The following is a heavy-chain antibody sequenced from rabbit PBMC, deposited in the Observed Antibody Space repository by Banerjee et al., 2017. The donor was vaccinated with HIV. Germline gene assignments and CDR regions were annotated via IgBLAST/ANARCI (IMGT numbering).Heavy chain of an antibody. CDR2: FYTGDGNT. J-gene: IGHJ4*01. D-gene: IGHD6-1*01. Sequence: QSLEESGGGLVQPEGSLTLTCTASGFSFSSSYDMCWVRQAPGKGLEWIGCFYTGDGNTYYASWAKGRFTISKTSSTTVTLQMTSLTAADTATYFCARGVSYVNYFNLWGPGTLVTVS. CDR1: GFSFSSSYD. V-gene: IGHV1S40*01. CDR3: ARGVSYVNYFNL.